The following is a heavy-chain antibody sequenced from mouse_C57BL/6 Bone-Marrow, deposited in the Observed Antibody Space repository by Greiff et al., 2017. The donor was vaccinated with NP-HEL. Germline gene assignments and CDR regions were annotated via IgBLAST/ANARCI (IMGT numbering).Heavy chain of an antibody. V-gene: IGHV5-4*01. CDR3: ARNAWFAY. CDR2: ISAGGSYT. CDR1: GFTFSSYA. J-gene: IGHJ3*01. Sequence: DVHLVESGGGLVKPGGSLKLSCAASGFTFSSYAMSWVRQTPEKRLEWVATISAGGSYTYYPDNVKGRFTISRDNAKNNLYLQMSHLKSEDTAMYYCARNAWFAYWGQGTLVTVSA.